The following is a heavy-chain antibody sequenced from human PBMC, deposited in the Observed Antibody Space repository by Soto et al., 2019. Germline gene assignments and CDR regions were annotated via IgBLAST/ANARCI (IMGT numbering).Heavy chain of an antibody. Sequence: GASVKVSCKASGYTFTSYGISWVRQAPGQGLEWMGWISAYNGNTNYAQKFQGRVTITADKSTSTVYMELSSLRSEDTAMFYCARDYCSSTSCHKPSTYYYMDVWGKGTTVTVSS. CDR1: GYTFTSYG. CDR2: ISAYNGNT. J-gene: IGHJ6*03. V-gene: IGHV1-18*01. D-gene: IGHD2-2*01. CDR3: ARDYCSSTSCHKPSTYYYMDV.